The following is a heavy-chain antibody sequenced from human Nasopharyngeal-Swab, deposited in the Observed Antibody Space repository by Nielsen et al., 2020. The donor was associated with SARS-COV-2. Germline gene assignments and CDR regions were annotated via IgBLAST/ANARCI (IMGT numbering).Heavy chain of an antibody. D-gene: IGHD1-26*01. CDR1: GFNFDDYA. V-gene: IGHV3-43*02. J-gene: IGHJ4*02. CDR3: AKSIGELLSPFDS. CDR2: ITADGGST. Sequence: GESLKISCAASGFNFDDYAMHWVRQAPGKGLEWVSLITADGGSTYYADSVKGRFTISRDNGKNSVSLQMNNLRTEDTAFYYCAKSIGELLSPFDSWGQGTLVTVSS.